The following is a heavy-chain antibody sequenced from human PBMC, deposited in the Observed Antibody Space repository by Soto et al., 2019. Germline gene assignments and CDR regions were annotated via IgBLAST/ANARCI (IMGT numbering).Heavy chain of an antibody. CDR3: TRGLPMEY. V-gene: IGHV3-23*01. CDR2: ISNNVNYT. D-gene: IGHD3-3*01. CDR1: GFTFSTYA. J-gene: IGHJ1*01. Sequence: PGGSLRLSCAASGFTFSTYAMNWVRQAPGKGLEWVSSISNNVNYTCYGDSAEGRLTISRDNSKNTLYLQMNSLRAEDTAVYYCTRGLPMEYWGQGTLVTVSS.